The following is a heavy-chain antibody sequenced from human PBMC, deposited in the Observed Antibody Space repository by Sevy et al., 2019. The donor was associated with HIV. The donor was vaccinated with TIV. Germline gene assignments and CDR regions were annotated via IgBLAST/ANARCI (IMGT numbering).Heavy chain of an antibody. D-gene: IGHD3-22*01. CDR3: ARHDDYYDSSGMNY. CDR2: IIPIFGTA. Sequence: ASVKVSCKASGGTFSSYAISWVRQAPGQGLEWMGGIIPIFGTANYAQKFQGRVTITADESTSTAYMELSSLRSEDTAGYYCARHDDYYDSSGMNYWGQGTLVTVSS. V-gene: IGHV1-69*13. CDR1: GGTFSSYA. J-gene: IGHJ4*02.